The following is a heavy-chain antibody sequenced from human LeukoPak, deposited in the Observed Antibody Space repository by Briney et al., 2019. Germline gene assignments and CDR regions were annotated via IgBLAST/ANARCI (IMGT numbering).Heavy chain of an antibody. J-gene: IGHJ4*02. Sequence: KPGGSLRLSCTASGFTFGDYAMSWFRQAPGKGLEWVGFIRSKAYGGTTEYAASVKGRFTISRDDSKSIAYLQMNSLKTEDTAVYYCTRYDYGFVAAAGTEAQRFDYWGQGTLVTVSS. CDR2: IRSKAYGGTT. CDR3: TRYDYGFVAAAGTEAQRFDY. D-gene: IGHD6-13*01. CDR1: GFTFGDYA. V-gene: IGHV3-49*05.